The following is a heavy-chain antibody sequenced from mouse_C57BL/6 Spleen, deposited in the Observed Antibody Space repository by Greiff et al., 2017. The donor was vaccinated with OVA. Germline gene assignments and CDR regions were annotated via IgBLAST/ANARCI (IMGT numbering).Heavy chain of an antibody. V-gene: IGHV1-82*01. CDR2: IYPGDGDT. CDR3: APYYSNYGGFAY. Sequence: QVQLQQSGPELVKPGASVKISCKASGYAFSSSWMNWVKQRPGKGLEWIGRIYPGDGDTNYNGKFKGKAKLTATKSSSTAYMQLSSLTSEDSAVYFCAPYYSNYGGFAYWCQGTLVTVSA. CDR1: GYAFSSSW. D-gene: IGHD2-5*01. J-gene: IGHJ3*01.